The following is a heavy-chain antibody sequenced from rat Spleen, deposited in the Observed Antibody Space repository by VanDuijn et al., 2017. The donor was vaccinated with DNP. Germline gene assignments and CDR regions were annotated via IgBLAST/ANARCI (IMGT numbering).Heavy chain of an antibody. Sequence: EVQLVESGGGLVQPGRSMKLSCAASGFTFSNYDMAWVRQAPKKGLEWVATISYDGSSTYYRDSVKGRFTISRDNAKSTLYLQRDSLRSEDTATYYCARLGELHLRYALDAWGQGTSVTVSS. V-gene: IGHV5-7*01. CDR2: ISYDGSST. J-gene: IGHJ4*01. CDR1: GFTFSNYD. CDR3: ARLGELHLRYALDA. D-gene: IGHD1-8*01.